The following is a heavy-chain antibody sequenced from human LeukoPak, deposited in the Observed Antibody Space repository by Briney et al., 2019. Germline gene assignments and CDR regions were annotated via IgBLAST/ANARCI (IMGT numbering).Heavy chain of an antibody. V-gene: IGHV3-7*01. CDR3: ARGGPYYYDSSGY. CDR2: IKRDGSEK. J-gene: IGHJ4*02. Sequence: GGSLRLYCAASGFTFSSYWMSWVRQAPGKGLEWVANIKRDGSEKYYVDSVKGRFTISRDNAKNSLYLQMNSLRAEDTAVYYCARGGPYYYDSSGYWGQGTLVTVSS. D-gene: IGHD3-22*01. CDR1: GFTFSSYW.